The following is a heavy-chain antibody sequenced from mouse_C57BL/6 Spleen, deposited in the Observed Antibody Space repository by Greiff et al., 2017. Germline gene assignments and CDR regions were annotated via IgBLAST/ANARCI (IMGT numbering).Heavy chain of an antibody. V-gene: IGHV14-2*01. CDR3: DRFLNGYHGAMDY. D-gene: IGHD2-2*01. J-gene: IGHJ4*01. CDR1: GFNIKDYY. CDR2: IDPEDSDT. Sequence: VQLQQPGAELVKPGASVKLSCTASGFNIKDYYMHWVKQRTEQGLEWIGRIDPEDSDTNYPPKFQGKATITADTSSNTAYLQLSSLTSEDTDVYYCDRFLNGYHGAMDYWGQGTSVTVSS.